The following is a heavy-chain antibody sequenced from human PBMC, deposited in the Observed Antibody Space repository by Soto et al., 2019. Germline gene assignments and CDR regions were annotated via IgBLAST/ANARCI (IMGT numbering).Heavy chain of an antibody. J-gene: IGHJ4*02. Sequence: SETLSLTCTVSGGSISSYYWSWIRQPPGKGLEWIGYIYYSGSTNYNPSLKSRVTISVDTSKNQFSLKLSSVTAADTAVYYCARMEWELRTWYYFDYWGQGTPVPVSS. CDR3: ARMEWELRTWYYFDY. CDR1: GGSISSYY. CDR2: IYYSGST. V-gene: IGHV4-59*08. D-gene: IGHD1-26*01.